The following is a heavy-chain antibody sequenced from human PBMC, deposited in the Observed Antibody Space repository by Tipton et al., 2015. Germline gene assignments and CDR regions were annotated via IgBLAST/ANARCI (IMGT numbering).Heavy chain of an antibody. J-gene: IGHJ6*02. Sequence: TLSLTCTVSGVSITRSGYFWGWIRQTPGKGLEWIGSIHYGGFTYYNPSLNSRVTISVDTSKNQFSLELNSVTAADTAVYYCARVDILLSQGGMDVWGQGTTVTVSS. CDR1: GVSITRSGYF. CDR3: ARVDILLSQGGMDV. CDR2: IHYGGFT. D-gene: IGHD3-10*01. V-gene: IGHV4-39*01.